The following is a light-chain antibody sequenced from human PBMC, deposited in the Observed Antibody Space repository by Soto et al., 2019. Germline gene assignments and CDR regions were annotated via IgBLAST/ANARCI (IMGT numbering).Light chain of an antibody. CDR2: DAS. CDR1: QSVSSY. CDR3: QQRSDWPT. J-gene: IGKJ3*01. V-gene: IGKV3-11*01. Sequence: EIVLTQSPATLSLSPGERATLSCRASQSVSSYLAWYQQKPGQAPSLLIYDASNRATGIPARFSGSGSGTDFTLTISSLDPEDFAVYYCQQRSDWPTFGPGTKVDIK.